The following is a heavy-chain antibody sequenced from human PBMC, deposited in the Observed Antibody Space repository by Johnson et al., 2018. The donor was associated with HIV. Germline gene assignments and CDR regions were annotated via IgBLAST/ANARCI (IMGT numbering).Heavy chain of an antibody. CDR2: IKRKIEAEAT. J-gene: IGHJ3*02. D-gene: IGHD3-16*02. CDR3: TTAIVIDAFDI. Sequence: EVQLVESGGGLVKPGGSLRLSCAASGFTFSNVWMSWVRQAPGKGLEWVGRIKRKIEAEATDYAAPVKGRFTISRDDSKNTLFLQMSSLKTDDTAVYYCTTAIVIDAFDIWGQGTMVTVSS. V-gene: IGHV3-15*01. CDR1: GFTFSNVW.